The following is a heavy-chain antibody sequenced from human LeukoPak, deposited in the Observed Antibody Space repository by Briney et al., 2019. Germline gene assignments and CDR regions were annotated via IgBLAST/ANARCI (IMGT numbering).Heavy chain of an antibody. CDR3: AKVVICNRGRASAQDD. CDR2: ISYDGSNK. V-gene: IGHV3-30*18. CDR1: GFTFSSYG. D-gene: IGHD1-14*01. Sequence: PGGSLRLSCAASGFTFSSYGIHWVRQAPGKGLEWVAVISYDGSNKNYADSVKGRFTVSRDNSKNTLYLQMNSLRAADTAVYYFAKVVICNRGRASAQDDWGQGTLVTVSS. J-gene: IGHJ4*02.